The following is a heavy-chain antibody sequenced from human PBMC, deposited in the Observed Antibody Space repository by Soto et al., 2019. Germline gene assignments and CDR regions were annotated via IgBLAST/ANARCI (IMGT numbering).Heavy chain of an antibody. D-gene: IGHD2-2*01. CDR1: GFTFSSYG. Sequence: QVQLVESGGGVVQPGRSLRLSCAASGFTFSSYGMHWVRQAPGKGLEWVAVISYGGSNNYYADSVKGRFTISRDNSKNTLYLQMNNLRAEDTAVYYCAKDNCISTSCYRLYNWFDPWGQGTLVTVSS. CDR3: AKDNCISTSCYRLYNWFDP. V-gene: IGHV3-30*18. J-gene: IGHJ5*02. CDR2: ISYGGSNN.